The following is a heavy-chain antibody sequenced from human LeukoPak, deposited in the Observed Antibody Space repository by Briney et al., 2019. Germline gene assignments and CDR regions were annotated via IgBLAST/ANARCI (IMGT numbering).Heavy chain of an antibody. V-gene: IGHV4-59*08. Sequence: SETLSLTCTVSGGSIRGYYWSWIRQPPGKPLEWIAYIDYSGDTNSNPSLKSRVAISVDTSKNQFSLKLSSVTAADTAVYYCTSGEYQRYGFEWWGQGTLVTVSS. CDR2: IDYSGDT. CDR3: TSGEYQRYGFEW. CDR1: GGSIRGYY. D-gene: IGHD5-18*01. J-gene: IGHJ4*02.